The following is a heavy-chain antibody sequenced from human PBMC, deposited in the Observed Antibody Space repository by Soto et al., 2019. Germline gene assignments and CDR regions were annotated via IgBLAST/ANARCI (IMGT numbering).Heavy chain of an antibody. CDR2: IFYSGST. V-gene: IGHV4-59*12. Sequence: SETLSLTCTVSGGSISSYYWSWIRQPPGKGLEWIGYIFYSGSTNYNPSLKSRVTISVDTSKNQFSLKLTSVTAADTAVYYCARDKITGLFDYWGQGTLVTVSS. CDR1: GGSISSYY. CDR3: ARDKITGLFDY. J-gene: IGHJ4*02. D-gene: IGHD2-8*02.